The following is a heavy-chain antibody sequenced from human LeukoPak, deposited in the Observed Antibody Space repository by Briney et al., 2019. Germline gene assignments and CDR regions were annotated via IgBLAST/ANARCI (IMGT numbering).Heavy chain of an antibody. J-gene: IGHJ4*02. V-gene: IGHV4-39*01. CDR3: ARHWGSGDYGPQIDY. D-gene: IGHD4-17*01. CDR1: GGSISSYY. CDR2: IYYSGST. Sequence: SETLSLTCTVFGGSISSYYWGWIRQPPGKGLEWIASIYYSGSTYYNASLKSRVAISVDMSKNEFSLNLRSVTAADTAVYYCARHWGSGDYGPQIDYWGQGTPVTVSS.